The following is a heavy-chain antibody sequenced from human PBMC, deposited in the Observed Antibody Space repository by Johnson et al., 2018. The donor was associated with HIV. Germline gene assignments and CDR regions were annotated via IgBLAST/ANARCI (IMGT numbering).Heavy chain of an antibody. V-gene: IGHV3-13*01. D-gene: IGHD6-13*01. CDR3: ARAVKQQLSVVDAFDI. CDR2: IGTAGDT. Sequence: VQLVESGGDLVQPEGSLRLSCAASGFTFSSYDMHWVRQATGKGLEWVSAIGTAGDTYYPGSVKGRFTISRDNFKNTLYLQMNSLRAEDTAVYYCARAVKQQLSVVDAFDIWGQGTMVTVSS. J-gene: IGHJ3*02. CDR1: GFTFSSYD.